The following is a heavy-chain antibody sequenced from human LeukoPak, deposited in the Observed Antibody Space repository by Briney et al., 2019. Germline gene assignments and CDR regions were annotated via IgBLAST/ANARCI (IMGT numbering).Heavy chain of an antibody. Sequence: PSETLSLTCTVTGGSISSSSYYWGWIRQPPGKGLEWIGTIYYSGSTYYNPSLKSRVTISVDTSKNQFSLKLSSVTAADTAVYYCARLSSEGYDYVWGSYPRGYNWFDPWGQGTLVTVSS. D-gene: IGHD3-16*01. J-gene: IGHJ5*02. V-gene: IGHV4-39*01. CDR2: IYYSGST. CDR1: GGSISSSSYY. CDR3: ARLSSEGYDYVWGSYPRGYNWFDP.